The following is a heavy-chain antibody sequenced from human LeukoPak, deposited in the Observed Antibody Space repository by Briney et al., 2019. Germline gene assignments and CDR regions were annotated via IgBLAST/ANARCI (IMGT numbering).Heavy chain of an antibody. D-gene: IGHD1-1*01. CDR2: IKQDGSQK. CDR1: RFTFSSYW. Sequence: GGSLRLSCTASRFTFSSYWMNWVRQAPGKGLEWVANIKQDGSQKYYVDSVKGRFTISRDNAKNSLYLQMNSLGAEDTAVYYCARDVSGTGGKDYWGQGTLVTVSS. V-gene: IGHV3-7*01. J-gene: IGHJ4*02. CDR3: ARDVSGTGGKDY.